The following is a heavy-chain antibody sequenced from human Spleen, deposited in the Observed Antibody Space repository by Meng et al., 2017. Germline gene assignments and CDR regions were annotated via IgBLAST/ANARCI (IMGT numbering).Heavy chain of an antibody. Sequence: ASVKVSCKASGYTFPDYYLHWVRRAPGQGLEWMGRINPKSGDTHYAQKFQGRVTMTGDTSISTDYMELSGLRSDDTAMYYCARDEDISAAGKLFGDYWGQGTLVTVSS. D-gene: IGHD6-13*01. V-gene: IGHV1-2*06. CDR3: ARDEDISAAGKLFGDY. CDR2: INPKSGDT. CDR1: GYTFPDYY. J-gene: IGHJ4*02.